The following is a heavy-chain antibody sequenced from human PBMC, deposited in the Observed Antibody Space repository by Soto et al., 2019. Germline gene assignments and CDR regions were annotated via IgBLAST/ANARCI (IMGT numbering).Heavy chain of an antibody. Sequence: PGGSLRLSCAGSGFTFSNYWMTWVRQAPGKGLEWVANIKQDGSEKYYVDSVKGRFTISRDNAKNSLYLQMTSLRAEDTAVYYCATDWSVVRADRFDYWGQGTLVTVSS. V-gene: IGHV3-7*01. D-gene: IGHD1-26*01. J-gene: IGHJ4*02. CDR3: ATDWSVVRADRFDY. CDR2: IKQDGSEK. CDR1: GFTFSNYW.